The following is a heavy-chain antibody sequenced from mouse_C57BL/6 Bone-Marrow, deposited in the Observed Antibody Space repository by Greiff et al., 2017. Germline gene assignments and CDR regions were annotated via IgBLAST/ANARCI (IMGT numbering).Heavy chain of an antibody. Sequence: QVQLQQSGAELARPGASVKLSCKASGYTFTSYGISWVKQRTGQGLEWIGEIYPRSGNTYYNEKFKGKATLTADKSSSTAYMELRSLTSEDSAVYFCARSGGNWGDWYFDVWGTGTTVTVSS. CDR1: GYTFTSYG. J-gene: IGHJ1*03. CDR2: IYPRSGNT. D-gene: IGHD4-1*01. V-gene: IGHV1-81*01. CDR3: ARSGGNWGDWYFDV.